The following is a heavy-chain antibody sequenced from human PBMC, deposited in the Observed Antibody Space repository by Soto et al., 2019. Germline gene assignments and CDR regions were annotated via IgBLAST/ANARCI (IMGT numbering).Heavy chain of an antibody. Sequence: ASVKVSCKASGGTFSSYAISWVRQAPGQGLEWMGGIIPIFGTANYAQKFQGRVTITADESTSTAYMELSSLRSEDTAVYYCARATSLGYCSGGSCYSVLTSFYYYYYYGMDVWGQGTTVTVSS. CDR1: GGTFSSYA. V-gene: IGHV1-69*13. D-gene: IGHD2-15*01. CDR3: ARATSLGYCSGGSCYSVLTSFYYYYYYGMDV. CDR2: IIPIFGTA. J-gene: IGHJ6*02.